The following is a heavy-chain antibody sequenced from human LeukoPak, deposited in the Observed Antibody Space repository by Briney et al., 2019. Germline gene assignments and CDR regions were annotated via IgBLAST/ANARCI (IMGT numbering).Heavy chain of an antibody. CDR3: ARVDSLGQWLSTNFDY. CDR2: IYYSGST. D-gene: IGHD6-19*01. J-gene: IGHJ4*02. V-gene: IGHV4-30-4*08. Sequence: NPSETLSLTCTVSGGSISSGDYYWSWIRQPPGKGLERIGYIYYSGSTYYNPSLKSRLTISVDTSKNQFSRKLSSVTASETAVYYCARVDSLGQWLSTNFDYWGQGTLVTVSS. CDR1: GGSISSGDYY.